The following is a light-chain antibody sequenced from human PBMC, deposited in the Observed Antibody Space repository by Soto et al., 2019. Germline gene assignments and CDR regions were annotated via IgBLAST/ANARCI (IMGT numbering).Light chain of an antibody. J-gene: IGLJ3*02. CDR2: RDS. V-gene: IGLV3-9*01. CDR3: QVWDSSTARV. Sequence: SYELTQPLSVSVALGQTARITCGGNNIGSKNVHWYQQKPGQAPVLVIYRDSNRPSGIPERFSGSNSGNTATLTISRAQAGXXXDYYCQVWDSSTARVFGGGTQLTVL. CDR1: NIGSKN.